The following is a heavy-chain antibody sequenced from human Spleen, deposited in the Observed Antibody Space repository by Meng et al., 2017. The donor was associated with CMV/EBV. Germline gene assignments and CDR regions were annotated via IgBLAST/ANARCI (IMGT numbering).Heavy chain of an antibody. CDR2: IYSAGYT. CDR3: ARDVYDRGGWYGDAFDV. CDR1: ISVDANY. J-gene: IGHJ3*01. V-gene: IGHV3-66*02. Sequence: ISVDANYMSWIRQAPGKGLDWVSVIYSAGYTYYEESVKSRFTISRDDSKNKLYLKMNSLRADDTAVYYCARDVYDRGGWYGDAFDVWGQGTLVTVSS. D-gene: IGHD6-19*01.